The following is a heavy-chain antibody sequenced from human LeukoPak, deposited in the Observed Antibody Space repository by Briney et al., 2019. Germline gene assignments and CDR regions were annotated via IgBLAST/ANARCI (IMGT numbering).Heavy chain of an antibody. V-gene: IGHV1-69*04. Sequence: ASVKVSCKASGGTFSGYAISWVRQAPGQGLEWMGRIIPILGIANYAQKFQGRVTITADKSTSTAYIELSSLRSEDTAVYYCARGDRGVPKFDYWGQGTLVTVSS. J-gene: IGHJ4*02. CDR2: IIPILGIA. D-gene: IGHD1-14*01. CDR3: ARGDRGVPKFDY. CDR1: GGTFSGYA.